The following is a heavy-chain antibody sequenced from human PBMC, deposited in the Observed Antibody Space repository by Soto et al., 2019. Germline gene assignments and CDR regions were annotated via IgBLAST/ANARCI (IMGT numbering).Heavy chain of an antibody. V-gene: IGHV4-4*02. CDR2: IYHSGST. CDR3: ARGAEVYYDFWSGYFYYFDY. CDR1: SGSISSSNW. J-gene: IGHJ4*02. Sequence: QVQLQESGPGLVKPSGTLSLTCAVSSGSISSSNWWSWVRQPPGKGLEWIGEIYHSGSTNYNPSLKSRVTISVDKSKYQFSLKLSSVTAADTAVYYCARGAEVYYDFWSGYFYYFDYWGQGTLVTVSS. D-gene: IGHD3-3*01.